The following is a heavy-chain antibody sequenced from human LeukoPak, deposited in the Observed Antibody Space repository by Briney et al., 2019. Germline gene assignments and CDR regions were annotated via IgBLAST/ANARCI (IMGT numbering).Heavy chain of an antibody. CDR3: VRGLMREYSKDWYMHHFDY. Sequence: GSSVKVSCKASGGTFSSYAISWVRQAPGQGLEWMGRIIPILGIANYAQKFQGRVTITADKSTSTAYMELSSLRSEDTAVYYCVRGLMREYSKDWYMHHFDYWGQGTPVTVSP. V-gene: IGHV1-69*04. J-gene: IGHJ4*02. CDR2: IIPILGIA. D-gene: IGHD6-19*01. CDR1: GGTFSSYA.